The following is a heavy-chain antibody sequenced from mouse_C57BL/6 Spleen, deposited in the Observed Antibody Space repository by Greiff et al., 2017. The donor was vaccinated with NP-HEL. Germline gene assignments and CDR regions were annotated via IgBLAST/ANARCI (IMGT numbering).Heavy chain of an antibody. CDR2: IDPENGDT. V-gene: IGHV14-4*01. CDR3: TTGKLPYWYFDV. CDR1: GFNIKDDY. Sequence: EVQLQQSGAELVRPGASVKLSCTASGFNIKDDYMHWVKQRPEQGLEWIGWIDPENGDTEYASKFQGKATITADTSSNTVYLQLSSLTSEDTAVYYCTTGKLPYWYFDVWGTGTTVTVAS. J-gene: IGHJ1*03. D-gene: IGHD4-1*01.